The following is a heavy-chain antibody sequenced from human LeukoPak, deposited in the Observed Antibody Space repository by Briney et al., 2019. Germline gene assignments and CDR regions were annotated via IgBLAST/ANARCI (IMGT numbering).Heavy chain of an antibody. D-gene: IGHD3-22*01. Sequence: SQTLSLTCTVSGGSISSGNYYWSWIRQPAGKGLEWIERIYTSGSTNYNPSLKSRVTISVDTSKNQFSLKLSSVTAADTAVYYCARDGSRNGYYDSSGYYHAWGQGTLVTVSS. CDR3: ARDGSRNGYYDSSGYYHA. J-gene: IGHJ5*02. CDR1: GGSISSGNYY. CDR2: IYTSGST. V-gene: IGHV4-61*02.